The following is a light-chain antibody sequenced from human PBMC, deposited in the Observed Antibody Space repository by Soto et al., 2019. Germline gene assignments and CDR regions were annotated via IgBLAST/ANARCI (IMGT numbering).Light chain of an antibody. J-gene: IGKJ1*01. Sequence: EIVLTQSPGTLSLSPGERATLSCRASQSFSSYYLAWYQQKPGQAPRLLIYGASTRATGIPARFRGDGSGTEFTLTISSLQSEDFAVYYCQQYNNWPPWTFGQRTKV. CDR2: GAS. CDR1: QSFSSY. V-gene: IGKV3-15*01. CDR3: QQYNNWPPWT.